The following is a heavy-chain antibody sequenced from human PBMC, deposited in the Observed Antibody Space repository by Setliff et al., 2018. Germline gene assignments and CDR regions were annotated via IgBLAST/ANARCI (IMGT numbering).Heavy chain of an antibody. CDR1: GFAFSTYG. CDR3: ARDQFRNSGGLYS. CDR2: IRYDGTYK. J-gene: IGHJ5*02. V-gene: IGHV3-30*02. Sequence: LRLSCAASGFAFSTYGMHWVRQAPGKGLEWVAFIRYDGTYKYFADSVKGRFTISRDNPKNTLFLQMDSLRVEDTAIYYCARDQFRNSGGLYSWGQGTLVTVSS. D-gene: IGHD1-7*01.